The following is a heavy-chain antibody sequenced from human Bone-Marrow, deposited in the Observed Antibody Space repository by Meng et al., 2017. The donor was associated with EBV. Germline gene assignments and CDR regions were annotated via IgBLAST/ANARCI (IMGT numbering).Heavy chain of an antibody. D-gene: IGHD1-26*01. Sequence: LQEAGPGLVKPSGTLSLTCVGSGGSISSSNWWSWVRQPPGKGLEWIGEIYHSGRTNYNPSLKSRVTISVDKSKNQLSLKLSSVTAADTAVYYCARDLRETSGTFPFDYWGQGTLVTVSS. J-gene: IGHJ4*02. CDR1: GGSISSSNW. CDR3: ARDLRETSGTFPFDY. CDR2: IYHSGRT. V-gene: IGHV4-4*02.